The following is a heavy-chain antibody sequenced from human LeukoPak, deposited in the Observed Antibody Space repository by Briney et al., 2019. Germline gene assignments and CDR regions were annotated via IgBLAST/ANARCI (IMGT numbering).Heavy chain of an antibody. Sequence: AETLSLTCAVYGGSFSGYYWSWIRQPPGRGLEWIGEFNLGGGTNYNPSLKSRLTILVGAAKSQVSLKLSSVTPADTAVYYCARIYNDTSGNHNQAFDMWGQGTMVTVSS. CDR1: GGSFSGYY. CDR2: FNLGGGT. CDR3: ARIYNDTSGNHNQAFDM. J-gene: IGHJ3*02. D-gene: IGHD3-22*01. V-gene: IGHV4-34*01.